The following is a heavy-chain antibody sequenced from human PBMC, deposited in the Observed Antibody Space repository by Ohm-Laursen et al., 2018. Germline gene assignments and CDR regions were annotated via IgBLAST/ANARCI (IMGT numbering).Heavy chain of an antibody. D-gene: IGHD3/OR15-3a*01. J-gene: IGHJ3*02. Sequence: SLRLSCSASGFIFSSYAMSWVRQAPGKGLEWVSAISGSGGSTYYADSVKGRFTISRDNSKNTLYLQMNSLRAEDTAVYYWAKREGLHDAFDIWGQGTMVTVSS. V-gene: IGHV3-23*01. CDR1: GFIFSSYA. CDR2: ISGSGGST. CDR3: AKREGLHDAFDI.